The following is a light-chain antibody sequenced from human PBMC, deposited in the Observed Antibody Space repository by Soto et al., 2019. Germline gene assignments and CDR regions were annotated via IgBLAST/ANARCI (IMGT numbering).Light chain of an antibody. V-gene: IGKV3-20*01. Sequence: EVVLTQSPGTLSLSPGERATLSCRASQSVSNNYFAWYQQKPGQAPRLLLFGSYDRATGIPDRFSGSGSGTDFTLTISRLEPEDFAVYYCQQYGSSPPYTFGQGTKLEIK. CDR2: GSY. CDR3: QQYGSSPPYT. J-gene: IGKJ2*01. CDR1: QSVSNNY.